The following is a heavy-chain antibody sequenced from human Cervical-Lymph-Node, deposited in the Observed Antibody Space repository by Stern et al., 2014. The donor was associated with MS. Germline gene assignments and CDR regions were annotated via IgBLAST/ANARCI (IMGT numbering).Heavy chain of an antibody. CDR1: GYKFTRYL. J-gene: IGHJ5*02. CDR2: INNNTGTP. D-gene: IGHD3-3*01. Sequence: QVQLGQSGSELKKPGASVKVSCTASGYKFTRYLINWVRQAPGQGLEWMGWINNNTGTPTYARCFAGRFVFSLDTSVNTAYLQISPLKSEDTAVYYCARDMSDFWSDYGHNWFDPWGQGTLVRVSS. V-gene: IGHV7-4-1*02. CDR3: ARDMSDFWSDYGHNWFDP.